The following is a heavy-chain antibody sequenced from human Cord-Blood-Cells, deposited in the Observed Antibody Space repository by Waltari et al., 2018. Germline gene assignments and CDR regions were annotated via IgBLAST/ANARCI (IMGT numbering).Heavy chain of an antibody. Sequence: EVQLVESGGGLVQPGGSLKLSCAASGFTFSGSAMHWVRQASGKGLEWVGRIRSKANSYATAYAASVKGRFTISRDDSKNTAYLQMNSLKTEDTAVYYCTRHDGELIPFDIWGQGTMVTVSS. J-gene: IGHJ3*02. CDR2: IRSKANSYAT. D-gene: IGHD3-10*01. CDR3: TRHDGELIPFDI. V-gene: IGHV3-73*02. CDR1: GFTFSGSA.